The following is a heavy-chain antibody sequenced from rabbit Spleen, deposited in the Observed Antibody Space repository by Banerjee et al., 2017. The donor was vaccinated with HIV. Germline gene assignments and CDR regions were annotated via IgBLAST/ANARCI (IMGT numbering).Heavy chain of an antibody. CDR2: IDPIFGGT. D-gene: IGHD4-1*01. CDR1: GFVFGNYG. Sequence: QEQLVESGGGLVQPGGSLKLSCKASGFVFGNYGVSWVRQAPGKGLEWIGYIDPIFGGTYYATWVNGRFTISSHNAQNTLYLQLNSLTVADTATYFCVRGSGWGFGYFKLWGQGTLVTVS. J-gene: IGHJ4*01. CDR3: VRGSGWGFGYFKL. V-gene: IGHV1S47*01.